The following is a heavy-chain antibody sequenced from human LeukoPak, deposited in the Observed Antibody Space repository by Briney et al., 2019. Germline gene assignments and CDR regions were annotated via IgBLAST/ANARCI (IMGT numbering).Heavy chain of an antibody. CDR1: GFTVSSNY. J-gene: IGHJ4*02. Sequence: GGSLRLSCAASGFTVSSNYMSWVRQAPGKGLEWVSVIYSGGSAYTANSVKGRFTLYRDTSKNTLYLQMNSLRAEDTAVYYCAREWERDWGQGTLVTVT. CDR2: IYSGGSA. V-gene: IGHV3-53*01. CDR3: AREWERD. D-gene: IGHD1-26*01.